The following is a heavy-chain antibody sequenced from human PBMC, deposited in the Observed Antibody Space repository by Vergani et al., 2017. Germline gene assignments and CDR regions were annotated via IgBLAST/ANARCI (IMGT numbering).Heavy chain of an antibody. V-gene: IGHV3-66*02. CDR3: ARAPSSGGFYYFDY. J-gene: IGHJ4*02. D-gene: IGHD6-19*01. CDR1: GFIVSSNN. CDR2: IDSDGST. Sequence: EVQLVESGGGLVQPGGSLRLSCAASGFIVSSNNMSWVRQAPGKGLEWVSLIDSDGSTYYADSVKGRFTISRDISKNTLYLQMNSLRAEDTAVYYCARAPSSGGFYYFDYWGQGTLVTVSS.